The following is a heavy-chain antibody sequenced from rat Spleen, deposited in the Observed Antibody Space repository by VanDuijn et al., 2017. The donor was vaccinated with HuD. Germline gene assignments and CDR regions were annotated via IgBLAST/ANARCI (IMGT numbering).Heavy chain of an antibody. J-gene: IGHJ3*01. CDR2: ISYDGSST. CDR3: TTSTYDWFVY. Sequence: EVQLVESDGGLVQPGRSLKLSCAASGFTFSDYYMAWVRQAPKKGLEWVATISYDGSSTYYRDSVKGRFTISRDNAKSTLYLQMDSLRSEDTATYYCTTSTYDWFVYWGQGTLVTVSS. V-gene: IGHV5-7*01. CDR1: GFTFSDYY. D-gene: IGHD2-1*01.